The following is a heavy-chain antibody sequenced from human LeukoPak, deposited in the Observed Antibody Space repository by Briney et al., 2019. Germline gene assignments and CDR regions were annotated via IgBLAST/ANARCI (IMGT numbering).Heavy chain of an antibody. CDR2: ISHGGGKE. CDR1: GFPFHDHD. J-gene: IGHJ4*02. D-gene: IGHD5-24*01. Sequence: PGGSLRLSCAASGFPFHDHDMYWVRQTPGKGLEWVALISHGGGKEHYAESVKGRFTISGDNSRNTVYLQMSSLRSDDTAIYYCAKTLDGFWPQFDFWGQGTLLTVSS. V-gene: IGHV3-30*18. CDR3: AKTLDGFWPQFDF.